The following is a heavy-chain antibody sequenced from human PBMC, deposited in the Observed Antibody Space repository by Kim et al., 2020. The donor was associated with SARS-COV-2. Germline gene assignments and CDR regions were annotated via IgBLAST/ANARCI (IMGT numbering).Heavy chain of an antibody. CDR2: IRSKAYGGTT. CDR3: TREYSSGWYANAFDI. J-gene: IGHJ3*02. V-gene: IGHV3-49*03. Sequence: GGSLRPSCTASGFTFGDYAMSWFRQAPGKGLEWVGFIRSKAYGGTTEYAASVKGRFTISRDDSKSIAYLQMNSLKTEDTAVYYCTREYSSGWYANAFDIWGQGTMVTVSS. D-gene: IGHD6-19*01. CDR1: GFTFGDYA.